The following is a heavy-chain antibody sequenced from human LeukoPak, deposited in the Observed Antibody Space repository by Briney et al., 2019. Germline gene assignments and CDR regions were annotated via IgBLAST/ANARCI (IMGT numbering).Heavy chain of an antibody. Sequence: KPSETLSLTCTVSGGSISGYYWSWIRQLPGKGLEWIGYIYYSGSTNYNPSLKSRVTISVDTSKNQFSLKLSSVTAADTAVYSCARGGSFFDYWGQGTLVTVSS. CDR2: IYYSGST. CDR3: ARGGSFFDY. V-gene: IGHV4-59*01. CDR1: GGSISGYY. J-gene: IGHJ4*02. D-gene: IGHD1-26*01.